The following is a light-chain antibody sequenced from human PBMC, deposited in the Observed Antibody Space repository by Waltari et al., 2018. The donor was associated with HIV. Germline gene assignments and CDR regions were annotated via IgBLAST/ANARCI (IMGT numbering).Light chain of an antibody. CDR1: QTVRDNY. J-gene: IGKJ4*01. CDR3: QQYGDSPLT. V-gene: IGKV3-20*01. CDR2: GSS. Sequence: DNVLTQSPGTLSLSPGQSATLSCRASQTVRDNYVAWYQQKPGQAPRLIMFGSSARASGIPDRFSGSGSGTDFTLTISRLEPEDFAVYYCQQYGDSPLTFGGGTRVEI.